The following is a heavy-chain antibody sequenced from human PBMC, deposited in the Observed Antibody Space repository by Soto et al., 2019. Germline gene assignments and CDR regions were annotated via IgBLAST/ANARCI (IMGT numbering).Heavy chain of an antibody. Sequence: PSETLSLTCAVSGGSISSSNWWSWVRQPPGKGLECIVEIYHSGSTNYNPSLKSRVTISVDKSKNQFSLKLSSVTAADTAVYYCARHRAPYYDFWSGYYPPGAFDIWGQGTMVTV. CDR1: GGSISSSNW. CDR2: IYHSGST. CDR3: ARHRAPYYDFWSGYYPPGAFDI. J-gene: IGHJ3*02. D-gene: IGHD3-3*01. V-gene: IGHV4-4*02.